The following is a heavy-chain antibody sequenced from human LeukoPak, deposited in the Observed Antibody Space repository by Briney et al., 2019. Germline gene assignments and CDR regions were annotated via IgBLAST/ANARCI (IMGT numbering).Heavy chain of an antibody. D-gene: IGHD7-27*01. J-gene: IGHJ3*02. V-gene: IGHV4-38-2*01. CDR2: IYHSGST. CDR1: GYSISSGYY. CDR3: ARLLTGDAFDI. Sequence: PSETLSLTCAVSGYSISSGYYWGWIRQPPGKGLEWIGSIYHSGSTYYNPSLKSRVTISVDTSKNQFSLKLSSLTAADTAVYYCARLLTGDAFDIWGQATMVTVSS.